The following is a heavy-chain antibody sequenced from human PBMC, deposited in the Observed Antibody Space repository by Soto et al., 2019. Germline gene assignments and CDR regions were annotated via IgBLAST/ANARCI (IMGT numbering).Heavy chain of an antibody. J-gene: IGHJ5*02. CDR1: GGSISSGGYS. D-gene: IGHD6-19*01. CDR2: IYHSGST. Sequence: SETLSLTCAVSGGSISSGGYSWSWIRQPPGKGLEWIGYIYHSGSTYYNPSLKSRVTISVDRSKNQFSLKLSSVTAADTAVYYCARGGSGRPSEGNNWFDPWGQGTLVTVSS. V-gene: IGHV4-30-2*01. CDR3: ARGGSGRPSEGNNWFDP.